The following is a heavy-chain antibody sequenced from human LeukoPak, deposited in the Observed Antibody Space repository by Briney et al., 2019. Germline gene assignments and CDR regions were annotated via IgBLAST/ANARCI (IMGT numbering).Heavy chain of an antibody. V-gene: IGHV3-30-3*01. J-gene: IGHJ4*02. CDR3: ARVRAPPEQQLVHGLLDY. CDR1: GFTFSSYA. Sequence: GSLRLSCAASGFTFSSYAMHWVRQAPGKGLEWVAVISYDGSNKYYADSVKGRFTISRDNSKNTPYLQMNSLRAEDTAVYYCARVRAPPEQQLVHGLLDYWGQGTLVTVSS. CDR2: ISYDGSNK. D-gene: IGHD6-13*01.